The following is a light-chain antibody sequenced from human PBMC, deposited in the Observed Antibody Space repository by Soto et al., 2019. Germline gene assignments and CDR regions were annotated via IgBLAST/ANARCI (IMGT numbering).Light chain of an antibody. J-gene: IGLJ1*01. CDR1: SSNIGAGYD. CDR3: QSYDISLSGYV. V-gene: IGLV1-40*01. Sequence: QSVLTQPPSVSGAPGQRVTISCTGSSSNIGAGYDLHWYQQLPGTAPKLLIYGNTNRPSGVPDRFSGSKSGTSASLAITGLQAEDEADYYCQSYDISLSGYVFGTGTKLTVL. CDR2: GNT.